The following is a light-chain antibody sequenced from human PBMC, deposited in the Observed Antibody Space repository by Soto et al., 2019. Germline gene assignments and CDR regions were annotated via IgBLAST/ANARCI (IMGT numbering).Light chain of an antibody. Sequence: DIQMTQSPSSGAAAVLDRFTITFRASQDVSNWLAWYQQKPGKAPKLLISGASSLQSGVPSRFSGSGSGTDFSLTISSLQTEDFATYFCQQANSFPSFGQGTRLEI. V-gene: IGKV1-12*02. CDR1: QDVSNW. CDR2: GAS. J-gene: IGKJ5*01. CDR3: QQANSFPS.